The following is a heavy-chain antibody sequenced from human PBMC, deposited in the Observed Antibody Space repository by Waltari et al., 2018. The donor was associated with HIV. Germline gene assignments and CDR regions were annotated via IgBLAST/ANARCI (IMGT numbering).Heavy chain of an antibody. J-gene: IGHJ4*02. Sequence: QVQLVGSGGGVVQTGRYLRRYCAESGFTFKNFAMNWVRQAPGKGLEWVGNIYYDGSKKFYGDSVRGRFTISRDNSKQRLYLQMNSRRGEDTALYYCARDYNYAPDYWGQGTLVVVSS. V-gene: IGHV3-33*01. CDR3: ARDYNYAPDY. CDR1: GFTFKNFA. CDR2: IYYDGSKK. D-gene: IGHD5-18*01.